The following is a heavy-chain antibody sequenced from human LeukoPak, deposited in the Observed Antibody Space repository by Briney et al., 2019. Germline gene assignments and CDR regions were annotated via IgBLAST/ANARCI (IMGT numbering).Heavy chain of an antibody. CDR1: GGSISSYY. CDR2: IYHSGST. V-gene: IGHV4-38-2*02. CDR3: ARVSGVTMIVVMEYDAFDI. D-gene: IGHD3-22*01. J-gene: IGHJ3*02. Sequence: SETLSLTCTVSGGSISSYYWSWLWQPPGKGLEWIGSIYHSGSTYYNPSLKSRVTISVDTSKNQFSLKLSSVTAADTALYYCARVSGVTMIVVMEYDAFDIWGQGTMVTVSS.